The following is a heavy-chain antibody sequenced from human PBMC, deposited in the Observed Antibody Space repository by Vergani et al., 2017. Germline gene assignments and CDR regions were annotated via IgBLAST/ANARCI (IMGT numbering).Heavy chain of an antibody. J-gene: IGHJ6*03. D-gene: IGHD1-1*01. CDR1: GGSISSYY. CDR2: IYYSGST. CDR3: ARINDPHYYYYMDV. Sequence: QVQLQESGPGLVKPSETLSLTCTVSGGSISSYYWSWIRQPPGKGLDWIGYIYYSGSTNYNPSLKSRVTISVDTSKNQFSLKLSSVTAADTAVYYCARINDPHYYYYMDVWGKGTTVTVSS. V-gene: IGHV4-59*01.